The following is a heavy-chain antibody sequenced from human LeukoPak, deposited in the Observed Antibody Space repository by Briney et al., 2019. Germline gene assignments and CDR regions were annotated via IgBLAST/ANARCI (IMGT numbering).Heavy chain of an antibody. Sequence: SGGSLRLSCAVSGFSFSSYWMTWVRQAPGKGLEWVAKIKEDGSEKYYVDSVKGRFTVSRDNVKNSLFLQMNSLRAEDTAVYYCAKADCGNIGCYVKDYWGQGTLVTVSS. V-gene: IGHV3-7*03. CDR1: GFSFSSYW. CDR2: IKEDGSEK. J-gene: IGHJ4*02. D-gene: IGHD2-2*01. CDR3: AKADCGNIGCYVKDY.